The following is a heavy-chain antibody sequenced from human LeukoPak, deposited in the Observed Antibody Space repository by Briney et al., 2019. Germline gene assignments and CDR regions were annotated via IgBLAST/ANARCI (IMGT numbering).Heavy chain of an antibody. CDR2: INHSGST. J-gene: IGHJ4*02. CDR1: GGSFSGYY. Sequence: SETLSLTCAVHGGSFSGYYWTWIRQPPGKGLEWIGEINHSGSTNYNPSLKSRVTISVDTSKNQFSLKLSSVTAADTAVYYCARGLIRGIAVAVIWGQGTLVTVSS. CDR3: ARGLIRGIAVAVI. D-gene: IGHD6-19*01. V-gene: IGHV4-34*01.